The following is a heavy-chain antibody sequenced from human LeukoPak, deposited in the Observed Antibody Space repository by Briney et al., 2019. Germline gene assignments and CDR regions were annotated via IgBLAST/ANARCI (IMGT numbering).Heavy chain of an antibody. Sequence: SETLSLTCTVYGGSFSDFHWSWIRLPPGKGLEWIGEINHSGNTNYNPSLKSRVTISIDTSKNQFSLELSSVTAADTAVYYCAKDLRVVANLDYWGQGTLVTVSS. V-gene: IGHV4-34*01. CDR1: GGSFSDFH. D-gene: IGHD5-12*01. J-gene: IGHJ4*02. CDR3: AKDLRVVANLDY. CDR2: INHSGNT.